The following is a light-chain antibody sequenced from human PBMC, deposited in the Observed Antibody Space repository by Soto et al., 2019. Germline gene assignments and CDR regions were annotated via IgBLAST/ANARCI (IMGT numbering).Light chain of an antibody. V-gene: IGKV1-5*01. CDR3: QQYNGLSYT. J-gene: IGKJ2*01. CDR1: ESISYW. Sequence: DIQMTQSPSTLSASVGDRVTITCWASESISYWLAWYQQKPGKAPKFLIYDASSLKSGVPSRFSGSGSGTEFTLTISSLQPDDFATYYCQQYNGLSYTFGQGTKLEI. CDR2: DAS.